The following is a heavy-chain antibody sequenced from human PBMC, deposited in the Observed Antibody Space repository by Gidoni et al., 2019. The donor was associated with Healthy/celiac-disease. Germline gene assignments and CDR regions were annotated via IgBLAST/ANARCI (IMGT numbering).Heavy chain of an antibody. V-gene: IGHV1-8*01. D-gene: IGHD7-27*01. J-gene: IGHJ6*02. CDR1: GYTFTSYD. CDR3: ARRVELGPPDQNYYYYGMDV. Sequence: QVQLVQSGAEVKKPGASVKVSCKASGYTFTSYDINWVRQATGQGLEWMGWMNPNSGNTGYAQKFQGRVTMTRNTSISTAYMELSSLRSEDTAVYYCARRVELGPPDQNYYYYGMDVWGQGTTVTVSS. CDR2: MNPNSGNT.